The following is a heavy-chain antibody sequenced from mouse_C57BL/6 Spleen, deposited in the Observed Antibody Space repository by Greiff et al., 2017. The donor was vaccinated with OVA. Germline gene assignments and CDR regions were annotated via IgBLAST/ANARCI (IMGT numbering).Heavy chain of an antibody. D-gene: IGHD2-4*01. CDR3: ARKCDYDVWYLDV. CDR1: GFTFSDYG. V-gene: IGHV5-17*01. J-gene: IGHJ1*03. CDR2: ISSGSSTI. Sequence: DVQLVESGGGLVKPGGSLKLSCAASGFTFSDYGMHWVRQAPEKGLEWVAYISSGSSTIYYADTVKGRFPISIDNAKNTLFLQMTSLRSGDTAMYYCARKCDYDVWYLDVWGTGTTVTVSS.